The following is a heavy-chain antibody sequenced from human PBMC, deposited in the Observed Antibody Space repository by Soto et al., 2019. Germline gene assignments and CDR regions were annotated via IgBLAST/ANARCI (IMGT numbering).Heavy chain of an antibody. CDR1: GYTFTGYY. Sequence: GASVKVSCKASGYTFTGYYMHWVRQAPGQGLEWMGWINPNSGGTNYAQKFQGRVTMTRDTSISTAYMELSRLGSDDTAVYYCARNSEAGDYYDSSGYCDYWGQGTLVTVSS. J-gene: IGHJ4*02. CDR3: ARNSEAGDYYDSSGYCDY. V-gene: IGHV1-2*02. CDR2: INPNSGGT. D-gene: IGHD3-22*01.